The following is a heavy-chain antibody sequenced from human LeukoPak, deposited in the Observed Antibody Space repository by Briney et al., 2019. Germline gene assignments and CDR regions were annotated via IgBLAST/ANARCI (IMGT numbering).Heavy chain of an antibody. CDR3: AREAVAGYFDY. CDR1: GGSISGYY. V-gene: IGHV4-4*07. Sequence: SETLSLNCTVSGGSISGYYWSWIWQPAGKGLEWIGRIYTSGSTNYNPSLKSRLTMSVDTSKNQFSLKLSSVTAADTAVYYCAREAVAGYFDYWGQGTLVTVSS. D-gene: IGHD6-19*01. CDR2: IYTSGST. J-gene: IGHJ4*02.